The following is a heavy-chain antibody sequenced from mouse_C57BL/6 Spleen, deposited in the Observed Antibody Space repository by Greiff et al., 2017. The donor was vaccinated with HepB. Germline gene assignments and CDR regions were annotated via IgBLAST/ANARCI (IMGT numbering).Heavy chain of an antibody. V-gene: IGHV1-26*01. CDR1: GYTFTDYY. CDR3: AREGETGTFDY. D-gene: IGHD4-1*01. Sequence: QLQQSGPELVKPGASVKISCKASGYTFTDYYMNWVKQSHGKSLEWIGDINPNNGGTSYNQKFKGKATLAVDKSSSTAYMELRRLTSEDSAVYYCAREGETGTFDYWGQGTTLTVSS. J-gene: IGHJ2*01. CDR2: INPNNGGT.